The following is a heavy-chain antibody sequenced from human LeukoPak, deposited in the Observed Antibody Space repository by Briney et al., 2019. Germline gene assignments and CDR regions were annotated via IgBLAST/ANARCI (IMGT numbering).Heavy chain of an antibody. Sequence: SETLSLTCAVYGGSFSGYYWGWIRQPPGKGLEWIGSIYYSGSTYNNPSLKSRVTISVDTSKNQFSLKLTSVTAADTAVYYCARVGCSGGSCYQRRGAFDIWGHGTMVTVSS. D-gene: IGHD2-15*01. CDR1: GGSFSGYY. CDR2: IYYSGST. CDR3: ARVGCSGGSCYQRRGAFDI. V-gene: IGHV4-34*01. J-gene: IGHJ3*02.